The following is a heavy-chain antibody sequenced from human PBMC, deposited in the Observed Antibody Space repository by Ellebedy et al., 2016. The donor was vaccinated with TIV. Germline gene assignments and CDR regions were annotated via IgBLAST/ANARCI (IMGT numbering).Heavy chain of an antibody. CDR2: IYSGGST. CDR1: GFTVSTKY. J-gene: IGHJ4*02. D-gene: IGHD6-19*01. CDR3: AREAGGGLSWAGPYFDY. V-gene: IGHV3-53*05. Sequence: GGSLRLSXAASGFTVSTKYMSWVRQAPGKGLEWVSLIYSGGSTYYADSVKGRFTISRDTSKNTLYLQMNSLRAEDTAVYYCAREAGGGLSWAGPYFDYWGQGTLVTVSS.